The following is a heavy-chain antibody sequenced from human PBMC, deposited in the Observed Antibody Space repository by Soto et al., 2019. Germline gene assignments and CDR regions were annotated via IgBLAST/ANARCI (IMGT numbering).Heavy chain of an antibody. V-gene: IGHV1-69*12. Sequence: VQLEQAGPEVQKPGSSVKVSCKASGGTFSTSALSWVRQAPGQGLEWMGGIMPVFPTPDYAQKFQGRVTITADESTSTAYMELGGLTSDDTAVYYCARDKDRLPLGGNYYYILDVWGQGTAVTVSS. CDR1: GGTFSTSA. CDR3: ARDKDRLPLGGNYYYILDV. D-gene: IGHD5-12*01. CDR2: IMPVFPTP. J-gene: IGHJ6*02.